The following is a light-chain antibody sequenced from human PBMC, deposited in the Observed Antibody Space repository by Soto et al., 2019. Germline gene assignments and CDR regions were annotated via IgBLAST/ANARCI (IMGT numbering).Light chain of an antibody. Sequence: EIVLTQSPGILSLSPGETATLSCRASQSVSSSYLAWYQQKPGQAPRLLIYGSSSRATGIPDRFSGSGSGTDFTLTISSLEPEDFAVYYCQQRSNWPPGTFGQGTKLEIK. CDR2: GSS. V-gene: IGKV3D-20*02. J-gene: IGKJ2*02. CDR3: QQRSNWPPGT. CDR1: QSVSSSY.